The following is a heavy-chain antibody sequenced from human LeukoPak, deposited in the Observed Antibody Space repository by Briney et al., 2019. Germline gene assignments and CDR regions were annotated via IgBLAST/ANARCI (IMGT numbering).Heavy chain of an antibody. V-gene: IGHV3-7*01. D-gene: IGHD6-13*01. CDR3: ARDPGSSSFDY. J-gene: IGHJ4*02. Sequence: GGSLRLSCVASGFTFSSFWMSWVRQAPGKGLEFVANMDQDGSVRNYVDSVKGRFIISRDNAKNSLYLQMDSLRAEDTAVYFCARDPGSSSFDYWGLGTPVTVSS. CDR2: MDQDGSVR. CDR1: GFTFSSFW.